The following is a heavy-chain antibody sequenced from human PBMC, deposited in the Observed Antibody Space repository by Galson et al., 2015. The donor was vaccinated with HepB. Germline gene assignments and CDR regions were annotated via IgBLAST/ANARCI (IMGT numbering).Heavy chain of an antibody. CDR2: ISYDGSNK. Sequence: SLRLSCAASGFTFSSYGMHWVRQAPGKGLEWVAVISYDGSNKYYADSVKGRFTISRDNSKNTLYLQMNSLRAEDTAVYYCAKSLYSSGWYSDYFDYWGQGTLVTVSS. CDR1: GFTFSSYG. V-gene: IGHV3-30*18. D-gene: IGHD6-19*01. J-gene: IGHJ4*02. CDR3: AKSLYSSGWYSDYFDY.